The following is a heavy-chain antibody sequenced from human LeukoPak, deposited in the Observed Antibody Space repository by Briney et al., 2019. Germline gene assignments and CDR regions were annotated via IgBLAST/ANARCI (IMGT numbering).Heavy chain of an antibody. V-gene: IGHV3-30*04. CDR2: IGSDGTKK. Sequence: GGSLRLSCVASGFIFSDHAFHWVRQSPDKGLEWVALIGSDGTKKYYADSVQGRFTVSRENSKNTLFLQMNTVRADDTAVYFCARQMTSTRLFDSWGQGTLVTVSS. J-gene: IGHJ4*02. CDR3: ARQMTSTRLFDS. D-gene: IGHD5/OR15-5a*01. CDR1: GFIFSDHA.